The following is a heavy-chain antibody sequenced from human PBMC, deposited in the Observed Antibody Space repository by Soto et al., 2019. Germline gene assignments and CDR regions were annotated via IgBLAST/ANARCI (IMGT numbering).Heavy chain of an antibody. V-gene: IGHV3-74*01. J-gene: IGHJ5*02. Sequence: EVQLVESGGGLVQPGGSLRLSCAASGFTFTNYWMHWVRQAPGKGLMWVSRINPDGSRTTYADSVKGRFAIFRDNAKNTLYLQMNSLRPEDTAVYYCARVRSGSYDWFDPWGQGTLVTVSS. CDR3: ARVRSGSYDWFDP. CDR2: INPDGSRT. D-gene: IGHD3-10*01. CDR1: GFTFTNYW.